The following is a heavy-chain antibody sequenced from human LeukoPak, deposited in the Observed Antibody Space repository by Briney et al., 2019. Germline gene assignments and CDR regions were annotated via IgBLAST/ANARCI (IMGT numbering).Heavy chain of an antibody. CDR1: GGSMSPYH. CDR2: IYYSGST. Sequence: SETLSLTCTVSGGSMSPYHWGWIRQPPGKGLEWTGYIYYSGSTNYNPSLNSRVTISVDTSKNQFSLRLSSVTAADTAIYYCARALSGRFDNWGQGTLVTVSS. V-gene: IGHV4-59*08. CDR3: ARALSGRFDN. D-gene: IGHD2-15*01. J-gene: IGHJ4*02.